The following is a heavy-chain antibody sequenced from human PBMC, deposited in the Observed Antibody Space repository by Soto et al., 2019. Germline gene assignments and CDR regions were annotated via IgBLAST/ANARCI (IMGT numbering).Heavy chain of an antibody. V-gene: IGHV4-38-2*01. Sequence: SETLSLTCAVSGYSISSGYFWGWIRQPPGKGLEWIGSIYHSGSTYYNPSLKSRVTISVDTSKNQFSLKLSSVTAADTAVYYCARGFGRGWYERGSFYDYWGQGTLVTVSS. CDR3: ARGFGRGWYERGSFYDY. D-gene: IGHD6-19*01. J-gene: IGHJ4*02. CDR2: IYHSGST. CDR1: GYSISSGYF.